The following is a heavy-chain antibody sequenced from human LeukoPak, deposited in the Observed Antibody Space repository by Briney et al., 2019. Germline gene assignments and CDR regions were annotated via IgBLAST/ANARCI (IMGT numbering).Heavy chain of an antibody. CDR3: AREGRFGEVYFDY. Sequence: PSETLSLTCTVSGGSISGSGYYWGWIRQPPGKGLEWIGSIYYSGSTYYNPSLKSRVTISVDTSKNQFSLKLSSVTAADTAVYYCAREGRFGEVYFDYWGQGTLVTVSS. D-gene: IGHD3-10*01. CDR2: IYYSGST. V-gene: IGHV4-39*07. CDR1: GGSISGSGYY. J-gene: IGHJ4*02.